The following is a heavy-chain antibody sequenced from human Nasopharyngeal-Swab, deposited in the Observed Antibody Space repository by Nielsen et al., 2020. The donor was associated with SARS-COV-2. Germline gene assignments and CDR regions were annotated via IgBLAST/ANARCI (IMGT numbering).Heavy chain of an antibody. V-gene: IGHV3-66*01. CDR2: IYSGGST. CDR3: ARESGYGSYWYFDL. D-gene: IGHD5-12*01. CDR1: GFTVSSNY. J-gene: IGHJ2*01. Sequence: GGSLRLSCAASGFTVSSNYMSWVRQAPGKGLEWVSVIYSGGSTYYADSVKGRFTIPRDNSKNTLYLQMNSLRAEDTAVYYCARESGYGSYWYFDLWGRGTLVTVSS.